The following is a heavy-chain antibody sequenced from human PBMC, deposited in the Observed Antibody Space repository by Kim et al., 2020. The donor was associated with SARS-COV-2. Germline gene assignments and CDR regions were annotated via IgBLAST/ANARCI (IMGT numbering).Heavy chain of an antibody. CDR2: ISSSSSYI. Sequence: GGSLRLSCAASGFTFSSYSMNWVRQAPGKGLEWVSSISSSSSYIYYADSVKGRFTISRDNAKNSLYLQMNSLRAEDTAVYYCARDSHIRNPYSGYYYGMDVWGQGTTVTVSS. V-gene: IGHV3-21*01. CDR1: GFTFSSYS. J-gene: IGHJ6*02. CDR3: ARDSHIRNPYSGYYYGMDV. D-gene: IGHD1-26*01.